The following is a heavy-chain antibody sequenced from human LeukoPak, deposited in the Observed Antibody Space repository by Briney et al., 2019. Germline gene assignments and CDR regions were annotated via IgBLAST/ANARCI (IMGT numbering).Heavy chain of an antibody. CDR1: GFTFSNAW. Sequence: PGGSLRLSCAASGFTFSNAWMSWVRQAPGKGLEWVSVIYCGGSTYYADSVKGRFTISRDNSKNTLYLQMNSLRAEDTAVYYCARDWGYYDFWSGYYSANWFDPWGQGTLVTVSS. J-gene: IGHJ5*02. D-gene: IGHD3-3*01. CDR3: ARDWGYYDFWSGYYSANWFDP. V-gene: IGHV3-66*02. CDR2: IYCGGST.